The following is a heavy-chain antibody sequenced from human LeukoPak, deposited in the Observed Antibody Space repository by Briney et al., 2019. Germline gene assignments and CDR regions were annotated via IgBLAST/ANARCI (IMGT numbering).Heavy chain of an antibody. V-gene: IGHV3-9*01. D-gene: IGHD1-14*01. Sequence: GGSLRLSCAASGFTLDDYAMQGVGQAPGKGVEGVSGISWNRGSIVYADAVKGRFTISRDSAKNSLYLQMHSLRADDTALYYCAKGRSGIPCDDWFDPWGQGTLVTVSS. CDR2: ISWNRGSI. CDR1: GFTLDDYA. CDR3: AKGRSGIPCDDWFDP. J-gene: IGHJ5*02.